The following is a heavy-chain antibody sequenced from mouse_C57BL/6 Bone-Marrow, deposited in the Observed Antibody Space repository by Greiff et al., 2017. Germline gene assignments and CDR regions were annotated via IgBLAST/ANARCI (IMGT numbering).Heavy chain of an antibody. CDR3: ARRGYDGNYLAD. Sequence: QVQLKQPGAELVKPGASVKLSCKASGYTFTSYWMHWVKQRPGQGLEWIGMIHPNSGSTNYNEKFKSKATLTVDKSSSTAYMQLSSLTSEYSAVYYCARRGYDGNYLADWGQGTLVTVSA. V-gene: IGHV1-64*01. CDR1: GYTFTSYW. CDR2: IHPNSGST. J-gene: IGHJ3*01. D-gene: IGHD2-3*01.